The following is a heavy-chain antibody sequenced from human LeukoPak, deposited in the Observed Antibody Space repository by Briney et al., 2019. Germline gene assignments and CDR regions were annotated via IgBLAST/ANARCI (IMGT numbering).Heavy chain of an antibody. CDR2: IRYDGDAK. CDR3: AKDGHCTSTICYYLDH. D-gene: IGHD2-2*03. V-gene: IGHV3-30*02. J-gene: IGHJ4*02. CDR1: GFSYSNYG. Sequence: GGSLRLSCTTSGFSYSNYGMHWVRQAPGKGLEWVAFIRYDGDAKYNADSVKGRFTISRDNSKNTLYLQMNSLRAEDTAVYYCAKDGHCTSTICYYLDHWGQGTLVTVSS.